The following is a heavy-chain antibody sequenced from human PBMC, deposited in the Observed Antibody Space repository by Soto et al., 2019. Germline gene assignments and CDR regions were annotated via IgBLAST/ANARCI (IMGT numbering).Heavy chain of an antibody. J-gene: IGHJ6*03. CDR3: ARGVGYIVATINVSHYYNYIDV. CDR1: GYTLTELS. CDR2: FDPEDGET. Sequence: ASVKVSCKVSGYTLTELSMHWVRQAPGKGLEWMGGFDPEDGETIYAQKFQGRVTMTEDTSTDTAYMELSSLRSEDTAVYYCARGVGYIVATINVSHYYNYIDVWGKGTTVTVSS. D-gene: IGHD5-12*01. V-gene: IGHV1-24*01.